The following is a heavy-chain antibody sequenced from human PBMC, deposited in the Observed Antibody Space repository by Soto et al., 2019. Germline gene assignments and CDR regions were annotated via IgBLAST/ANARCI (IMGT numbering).Heavy chain of an antibody. CDR1: GFTVSNHY. Sequence: GGSLRLSCAASGFTVSNHYMSWVRQAPGKGLEWVSVLYSDGTTYYADSVKGRFTISRDNSKNTLYLQMNSLRAEDTAIYYCARGGGGVLKFDYWGQGTLVTVSS. J-gene: IGHJ4*02. D-gene: IGHD3-16*01. CDR3: ARGGGGVLKFDY. CDR2: LYSDGTT. V-gene: IGHV3-53*01.